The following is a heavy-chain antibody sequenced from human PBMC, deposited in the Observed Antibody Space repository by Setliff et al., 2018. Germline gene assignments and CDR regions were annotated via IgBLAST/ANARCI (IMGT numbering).Heavy chain of an antibody. J-gene: IGHJ4*02. V-gene: IGHV4-61*02. CDR1: GGSISSGSYY. CDR2: IYTSGST. CDR3: ASMGATRDY. D-gene: IGHD1-26*01. Sequence: SETLSLTCTVSGGSISSGSYYWSWIRQPAGKGLEWIGRIYTSGSTTYNPSLKSRVTISVDTSKNQFSLRLSSVTAADSAVYYCASMGATRDYWGQGTLVTVSS.